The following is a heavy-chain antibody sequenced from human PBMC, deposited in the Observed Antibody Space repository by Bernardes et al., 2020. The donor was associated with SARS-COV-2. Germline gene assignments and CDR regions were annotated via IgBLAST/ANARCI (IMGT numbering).Heavy chain of an antibody. J-gene: IGHJ5*02. D-gene: IGHD6-6*01. V-gene: IGHV3-74*01. CDR1: GFTLSALL. CDR2: IYEDWSTI. Sequence: GGSLRLSFAAPGFTLSALLIHLVPPTPRKGLVLVSRIYEDWSTINYADSVKGRFTISRDNAKDTVYLQMNSLRAEDTAVYYCARSLVDYQGRDHWGQGTLVTVSS. CDR3: ARSLVDYQGRDH.